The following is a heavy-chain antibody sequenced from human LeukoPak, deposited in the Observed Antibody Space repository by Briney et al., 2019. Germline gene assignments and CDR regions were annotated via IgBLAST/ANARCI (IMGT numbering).Heavy chain of an antibody. CDR3: ARTPYCSTTCYGNFDY. Sequence: GGSLRLSCAASGFTLSSNWMHWVRQAPGKGLVWVSRISSDGSTTYADSVKGRFTISRDNAKNTLYLQMNSLRAEDTAVYYCARTPYCSTTCYGNFDYWGQGTLVTVSS. J-gene: IGHJ4*02. CDR1: GFTLSSNW. V-gene: IGHV3-74*01. D-gene: IGHD2-2*01. CDR2: ISSDGST.